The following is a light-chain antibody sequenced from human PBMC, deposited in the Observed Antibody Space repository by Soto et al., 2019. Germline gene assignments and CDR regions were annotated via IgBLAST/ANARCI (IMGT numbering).Light chain of an antibody. Sequence: EVVMTQSPATLSVSPGERATLSCRASQSVSSNLAWYQQKPGQAPRLLIYGASTRATGIPARFSGSGSGTEFTLTLSSRQPEDDAVYYCQQYNNWPSWTFGQGTKVEIK. CDR1: QSVSSN. J-gene: IGKJ1*01. CDR3: QQYNNWPSWT. CDR2: GAS. V-gene: IGKV3-15*01.